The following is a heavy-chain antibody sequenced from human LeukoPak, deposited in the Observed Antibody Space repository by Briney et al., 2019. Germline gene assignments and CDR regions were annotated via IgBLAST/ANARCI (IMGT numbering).Heavy chain of an antibody. D-gene: IGHD3-10*01. V-gene: IGHV3-74*01. Sequence: GSLRLSCAASGFTLSTYWMHWVRQAPGKGLVWVSRIDSDRGTTSYAASGRGRFTISRDNAKNTLFLQMNSLRGDDTAVYYCVSGPGGASYWGQGTLVTVSS. CDR2: IDSDRGTT. CDR1: GFTLSTYW. J-gene: IGHJ4*02. CDR3: VSGPGGASY.